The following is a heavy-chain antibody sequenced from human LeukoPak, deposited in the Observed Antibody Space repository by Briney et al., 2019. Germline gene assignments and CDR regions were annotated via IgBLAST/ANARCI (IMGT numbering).Heavy chain of an antibody. J-gene: IGHJ4*02. CDR1: GGAISSGYYS. V-gene: IGHV4-39*01. Sequence: SETLSFTCIVSGGAISSGYYSWGWIRQPPGKGLEWIGSIYYSGTTYYNPSLKSRVTISVDTSKNQFSLKLSSVTAADTAVYYCARHTSRLASHFDYWGQGTLVTVSS. CDR3: ARHTSRLASHFDY. D-gene: IGHD6-19*01. CDR2: IYYSGTT.